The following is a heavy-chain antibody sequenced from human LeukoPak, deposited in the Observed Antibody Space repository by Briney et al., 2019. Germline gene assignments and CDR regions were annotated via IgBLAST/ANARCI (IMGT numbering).Heavy chain of an antibody. CDR1: GGSIGSSTFY. J-gene: IGHJ6*03. CDR2: IYYTGKT. CDR3: ASVNGFVVHYFYMDV. D-gene: IGHD2-15*01. Sequence: PSETLSLTCTVSGGSIGSSTFYWGWIRQPPGKGLEWIGSIYYTGKTHYNPSLKSRVTISIDTSNNQFSLRLTSVTAADTAVYYCASVNGFVVHYFYMDVWGKGTMVTVSS. V-gene: IGHV4-39*01.